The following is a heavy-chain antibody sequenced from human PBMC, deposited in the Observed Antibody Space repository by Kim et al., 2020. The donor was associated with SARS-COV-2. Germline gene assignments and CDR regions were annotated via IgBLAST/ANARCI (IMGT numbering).Heavy chain of an antibody. J-gene: IGHJ3*02. D-gene: IGHD2-2*01. V-gene: IGHV4-59*08. CDR3: ARHKGYCSSTSCSDNAFD. CDR1: GGSISSYY. Sequence: SETLSLTCTVSGGSISSYYWSWIRQPPGKGLEWIGYIYYSGSTNYNPSLKSRVTISVDTSKNQFSLKLSSVTAADTAVYYCARHKGYCSSTSCSDNAFD. CDR2: IYYSGST.